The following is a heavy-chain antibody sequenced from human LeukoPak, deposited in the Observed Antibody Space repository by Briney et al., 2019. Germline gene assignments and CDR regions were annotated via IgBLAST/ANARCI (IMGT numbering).Heavy chain of an antibody. CDR1: GFTVSSNY. Sequence: GGSLRLSCAASGFTVSSNYMSWVRQAPGKGLEWVSVIYSGGSTYYADSVKGRFTISRDNSKSTLYLQMGSLRAEDMAVYYCARVQNMGTYDYWGQGTLVTVSS. J-gene: IGHJ4*02. V-gene: IGHV3-66*01. CDR3: ARVQNMGTYDY. CDR2: IYSGGST.